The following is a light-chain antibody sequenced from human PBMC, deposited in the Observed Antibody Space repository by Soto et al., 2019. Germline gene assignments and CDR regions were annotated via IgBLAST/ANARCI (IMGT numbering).Light chain of an antibody. CDR1: QSISNF. Sequence: IPLTQSPSSLSASVGDRVTISGRASQSISNFLNRYQQKPGKAPILLIYAASSLQSGVPSRFSGSGSGTDFTITISSLQPEDLATYYCQETYRIPHFGGGTKVEIK. V-gene: IGKV1-39*01. CDR2: AAS. CDR3: QETYRIPH. J-gene: IGKJ4*01.